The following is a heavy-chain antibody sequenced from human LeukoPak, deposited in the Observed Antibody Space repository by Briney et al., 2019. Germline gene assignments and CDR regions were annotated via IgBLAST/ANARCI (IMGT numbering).Heavy chain of an antibody. CDR2: INHNGNVN. V-gene: IGHV3-7*03. Sequence: GGSLRLSCAASGFTFSSYWMNWARQAPGKGLEWVASINHNGNVNYYVDSVKGRFTISRDNAKNSLYLQMNSLRVEDTAFYYCAKDNRRHYTSGPNPDSLHWGQGALVTVSS. J-gene: IGHJ4*02. CDR3: AKDNRRHYTSGPNPDSLH. CDR1: GFTFSSYW. D-gene: IGHD6-19*01.